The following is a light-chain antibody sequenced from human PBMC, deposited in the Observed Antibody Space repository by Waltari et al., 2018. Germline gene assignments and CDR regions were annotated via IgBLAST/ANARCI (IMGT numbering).Light chain of an antibody. CDR3: SSYTTNRHYV. CDR2: DVS. CDR1: NSDVGAYDY. V-gene: IGLV2-14*01. J-gene: IGLJ1*01. Sequence: QSDLTQPASVSGSPGQSITISCTGTNSDVGAYDYVSWYQQYPGKAPKLVIFDVSPPPSGASGRFSGSKSGNTASLIISHLQAEDEADYYCSSYTTNRHYVFGAGTKVTVL.